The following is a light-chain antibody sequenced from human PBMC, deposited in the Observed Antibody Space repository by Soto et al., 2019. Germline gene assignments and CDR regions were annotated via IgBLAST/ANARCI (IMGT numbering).Light chain of an antibody. Sequence: ETVMTQSPATLSVSPGERVTLSCRASQSVSSNLAWYQQKPGQGPRLLIYGASTRATGIPARFSGSGSGTEFTLTISSLQSEDFAVYYCQQYNNWRPVTFGQGTKVDIK. V-gene: IGKV3-15*01. CDR1: QSVSSN. CDR3: QQYNNWRPVT. CDR2: GAS. J-gene: IGKJ1*01.